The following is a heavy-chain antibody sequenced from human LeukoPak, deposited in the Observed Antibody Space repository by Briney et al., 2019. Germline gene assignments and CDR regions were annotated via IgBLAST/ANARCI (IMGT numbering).Heavy chain of an antibody. CDR1: GYTFTSYG. CDR2: ISAYNGNT. CDR3: ARDLPYGSSDRTLFDY. D-gene: IGHD6-6*01. J-gene: IGHJ4*02. V-gene: IGHV1-18*01. Sequence: ASVKVSCKASGYTFTSYGISWVRQAPGQGLEWMGWISAYNGNTNHAQKFQGRVTMTTDTSTSTAYMGLRSLRPDDTAVYYCARDLPYGSSDRTLFDYWGQGTLVTVSS.